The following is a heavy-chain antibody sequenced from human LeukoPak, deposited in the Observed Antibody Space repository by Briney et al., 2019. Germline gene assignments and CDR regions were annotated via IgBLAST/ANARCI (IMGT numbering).Heavy chain of an antibody. Sequence: PSETLSLTCTVSGGSISSYYWSWIRQPPGKGLEWIGYIYYSGSTNYNPSLKSRVTISVDTSKNQFSLNLSSVTAADTAVYYCARVGSWYISGWYYFDYWGQGTLVTVSS. CDR1: GGSISSYY. V-gene: IGHV4-59*01. CDR2: IYYSGST. J-gene: IGHJ4*02. D-gene: IGHD6-19*01. CDR3: ARVGSWYISGWYYFDY.